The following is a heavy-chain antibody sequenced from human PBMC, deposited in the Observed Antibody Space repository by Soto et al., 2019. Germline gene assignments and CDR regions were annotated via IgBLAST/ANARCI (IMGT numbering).Heavy chain of an antibody. CDR1: GFTFDDYA. Sequence: EVQLVESGGGLVQPGRSLRLSCAASGFTFDDYAMHWVRQAPGKGLEWVSGISWNSGSIGYADSVKGRFTISRDNAKNPLYLQMNSLRAEDTALYYCARVSSSYDFWSGYYPIFDYWGQGTLVPVSS. V-gene: IGHV3-9*01. J-gene: IGHJ4*02. D-gene: IGHD3-3*01. CDR3: ARVSSSYDFWSGYYPIFDY. CDR2: ISWNSGSI.